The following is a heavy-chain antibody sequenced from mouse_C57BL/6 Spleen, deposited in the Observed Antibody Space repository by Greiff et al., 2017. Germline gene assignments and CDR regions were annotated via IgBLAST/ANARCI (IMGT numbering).Heavy chain of an antibody. CDR2: INPNNGGT. J-gene: IGHJ2*01. CDR1: GYTFTDYN. V-gene: IGHV1-18*01. D-gene: IGHD1-1*01. Sequence: DVHLVESGPELVKPGASVKIPCKASGYTFTDYNMDWVKQSHGKSLEWIGDINPNNGGTIYNQKFKGKATLTVDKSSSTAYMELRSLTSEDTAVYYCAREDYGSSFLDYWGQGTTLTVSS. CDR3: AREDYGSSFLDY.